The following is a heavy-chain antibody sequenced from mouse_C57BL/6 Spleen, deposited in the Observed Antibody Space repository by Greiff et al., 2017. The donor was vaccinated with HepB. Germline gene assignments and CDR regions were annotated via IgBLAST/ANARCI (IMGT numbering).Heavy chain of an antibody. D-gene: IGHD1-1*01. CDR2: ISYDGSN. CDR1: GYSITSGYY. Sequence: EVQLQESGPGLVKPSQSLSLTCSVTGYSITSGYYWNWIRQFPGNKLEWMGYISYDGSNNYNPSLKNRISITRDTSKNQFFLKLNSVTTEDTATYYCARPYDGSGGSYWYFDVWGTGTTVTVSS. CDR3: ARPYDGSGGSYWYFDV. J-gene: IGHJ1*03. V-gene: IGHV3-6*01.